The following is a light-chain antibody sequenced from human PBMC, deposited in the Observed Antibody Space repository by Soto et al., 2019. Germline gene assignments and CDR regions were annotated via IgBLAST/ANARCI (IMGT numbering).Light chain of an antibody. V-gene: IGKV3-15*01. J-gene: IGKJ1*01. CDR1: QSVSSN. CDR3: QKYTNWPWT. CDR2: GES. Sequence: EIVMTQSPATLSVSPGERATLSCRARQSVSSNLAWYQQKHGQAPRLLIYGESTRATGIPARFSGSGSGTELTLTINRLQSEDFAVYYCQKYTNWPWTXGQGTKVDIK.